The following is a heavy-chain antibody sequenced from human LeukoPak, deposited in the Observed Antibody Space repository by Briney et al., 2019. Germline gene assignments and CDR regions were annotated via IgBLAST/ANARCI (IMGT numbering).Heavy chain of an antibody. CDR2: ISTDGTTT. CDR3: ARGSRFGV. V-gene: IGHV3-74*01. D-gene: IGHD3-16*02. Sequence: GGSLRLSCAASGFTISAYWMHWVRQVPGKGLVRVSGISTDGTTTHYADSVKGRFTISRDNAENTFYLQMNSLRAEDTAVYYCARGSRFGVWGQGTLVTVSS. J-gene: IGHJ4*02. CDR1: GFTISAYW.